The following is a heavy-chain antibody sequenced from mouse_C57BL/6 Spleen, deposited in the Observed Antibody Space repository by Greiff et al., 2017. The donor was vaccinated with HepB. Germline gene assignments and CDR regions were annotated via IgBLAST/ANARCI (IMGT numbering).Heavy chain of an antibody. CDR2: IHPNSGST. CDR3: ARWSITTVVARYFDV. CDR1: GYTFTSYW. Sequence: VQLQQPGAELVKPGASVKLSCKASGYTFTSYWMHWVKQRPGQGLEWIGMIHPNSGSTNYNEKFKSKATLTVDKSSSTAYMQLSSLTSEDSAVYYCARWSITTVVARYFDVWGTGTTVTVSS. J-gene: IGHJ1*03. D-gene: IGHD1-1*01. V-gene: IGHV1-64*01.